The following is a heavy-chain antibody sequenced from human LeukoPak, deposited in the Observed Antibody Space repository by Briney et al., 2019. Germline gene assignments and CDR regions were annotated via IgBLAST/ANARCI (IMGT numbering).Heavy chain of an antibody. D-gene: IGHD3-10*01. J-gene: IGHJ6*03. Sequence: PSETLSLTCAVYGGSFSGYYWSWIRQPPGKGLEWIGEINHSGSTNYNPSLKSRVTISVDTSKNQFSLKLSSVTAADTAVYYCARLGTMVRGVIFYYYYYMDVWGKGTTVTVSS. V-gene: IGHV4-34*01. CDR3: ARLGTMVRGVIFYYYYYMDV. CDR1: GGSFSGYY. CDR2: INHSGST.